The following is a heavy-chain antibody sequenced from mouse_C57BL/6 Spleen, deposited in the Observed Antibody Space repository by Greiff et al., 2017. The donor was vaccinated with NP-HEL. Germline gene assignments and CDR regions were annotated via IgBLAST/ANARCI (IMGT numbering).Heavy chain of an antibody. CDR2: INPSSGYT. J-gene: IGHJ4*01. V-gene: IGHV1-7*01. CDR3: ARDDSNPPMDY. Sequence: QVQLKQSGAELAKPGASVKLSCKASGYTFTSYWMHWVQQRPGQGLEWIGYINPSSGYTKYNQKFKDKATLTADKSSSTAYMQLSSLTYEDSAVYYCARDDSNPPMDYWGQGTSVTVSS. D-gene: IGHD2-5*01. CDR1: GYTFTSYW.